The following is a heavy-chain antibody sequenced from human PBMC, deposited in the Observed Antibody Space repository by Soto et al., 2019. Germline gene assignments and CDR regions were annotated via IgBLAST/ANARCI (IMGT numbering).Heavy chain of an antibody. CDR2: GNTYNGNP. V-gene: IGHV1-18*01. CDR3: ARDSQYSTSWQRFDS. Sequence: QVPLVQSGGELKKPGASVKVSCKASGYTFTNYAISWVRQAPGRGLEWMGWGNTYNGNPNYAQIFQGRVTMTTDTSTGTAYMELRSLKSDDSAIYYCARDSQYSTSWQRFDSWGQGTLVTVSS. J-gene: IGHJ4*02. CDR1: GYTFTNYA. D-gene: IGHD6-13*01.